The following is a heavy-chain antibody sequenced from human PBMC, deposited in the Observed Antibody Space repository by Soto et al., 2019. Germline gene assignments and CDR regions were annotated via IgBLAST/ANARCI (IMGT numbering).Heavy chain of an antibody. D-gene: IGHD2-2*01. CDR1: GFTFSDYY. CDR3: ARRRRVPAASYYYYSYMDV. CDR2: ISSSGSTI. Sequence: PGGSLRLSCAASGFTFSDYYMSWIRQAPGKGLEWVSYISSSGSTIYYADSVKGRFTISRDNAKNSLYLQMNSLRAEDTAVYYCARRRRVPAASYYYYSYMDVWGKGTTVTVSS. J-gene: IGHJ6*03. V-gene: IGHV3-11*01.